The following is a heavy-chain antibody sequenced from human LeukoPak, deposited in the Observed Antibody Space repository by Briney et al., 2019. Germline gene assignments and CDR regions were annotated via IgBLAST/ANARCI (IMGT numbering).Heavy chain of an antibody. J-gene: IGHJ4*02. CDR1: GFTFSGNW. D-gene: IGHD5-24*01. CDR3: AKLLGTATTYGA. V-gene: IGHV3-7*01. Sequence: GGSLTLSCAASGFTFSGNWMSWVRQAPGKGLEWVASINPDGSQKLYVDSVKGRFTISRDNTKSSLYLQMNSLGAEDTAMYYCAKLLGTATTYGAGGQGTRVTVSS. CDR2: INPDGSQK.